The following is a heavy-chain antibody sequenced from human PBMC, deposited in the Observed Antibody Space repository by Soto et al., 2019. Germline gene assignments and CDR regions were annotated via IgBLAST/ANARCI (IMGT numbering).Heavy chain of an antibody. CDR2: IIPIFGTA. J-gene: IGHJ5*02. CDR3: ARPTRFYYDSSGQSAWFDP. D-gene: IGHD3-22*01. CDR1: GGTFSSYA. Sequence: SVKVSCKASGGTFSSYAITWVRQAPGQGLEWMGGIIPIFGTANYAQKFQGRVTITADESTTTAYMELSSLRSEDTAVYYCARPTRFYYDSSGQSAWFDPWGQGTLVTVSS. V-gene: IGHV1-69*13.